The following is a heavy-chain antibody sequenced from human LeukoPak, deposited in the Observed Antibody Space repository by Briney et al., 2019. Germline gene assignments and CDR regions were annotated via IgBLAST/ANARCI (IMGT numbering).Heavy chain of an antibody. CDR1: GFSVSSNF. CDR2: IYSGGST. Sequence: GGSLRLSCAASGFSVSSNFMSWVRQAPGKGLEWVSVIYSGGSTYNADSVKGRFTIPRDSSKNTLYLQMNNLRGDDTAVYYCTKSRIKYNSGLEWGQGTLVTVSS. V-gene: IGHV3-66*01. CDR3: TKSRIKYNSGLE. J-gene: IGHJ4*02. D-gene: IGHD3-22*01.